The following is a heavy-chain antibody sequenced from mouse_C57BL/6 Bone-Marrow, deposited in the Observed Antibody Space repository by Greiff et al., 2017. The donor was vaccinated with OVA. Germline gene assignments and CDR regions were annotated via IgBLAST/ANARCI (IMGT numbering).Heavy chain of an antibody. D-gene: IGHD2-3*01. V-gene: IGHV5-17*01. J-gene: IGHJ3*01. CDR2: ISSGSSTI. CDR1: GFTFSDYG. CDR3: ARAGWLLLWFAY. Sequence: EVHLVESGGGLVKPGGSLKLSCAASGFTFSDYGMHWVRQAPEKGLAWVAYISSGSSTIYYADTVKGRFTISRDNAKNTLFLQMTSLRSEDTAMYYCARAGWLLLWFAYWGQGTLVTVSA.